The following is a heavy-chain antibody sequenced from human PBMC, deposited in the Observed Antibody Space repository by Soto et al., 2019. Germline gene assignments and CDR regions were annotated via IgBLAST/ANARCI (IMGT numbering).Heavy chain of an antibody. D-gene: IGHD3-3*01. CDR1: GGCSMSRSYY. CDR2: IYYSATT. Sequence: SETRWRTCTVCGGCSMSRSYYLCLIRQPPWKWLDLIVDIYYSATTHYNPSLKGRLPLSIDTSKNPFPLHLRSVTAADTAVYYCARLKADFFISTYNWFDTWGKGPPVTGS. J-gene: IGHJ5*02. V-gene: IGHV4-39*01. CDR3: ARLKADFFISTYNWFDT.